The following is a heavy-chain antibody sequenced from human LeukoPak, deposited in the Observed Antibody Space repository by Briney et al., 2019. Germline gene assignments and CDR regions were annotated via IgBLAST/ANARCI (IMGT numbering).Heavy chain of an antibody. Sequence: GGSLRLSRAASGFTFSSYAMHWVRQAPGKGLEYVSAISSNGGSTYYANSVKGRFTISRDNSKNTLYLQMGSLRAEDMAVYYCARDSYSGSYYGYFQHWGQGTLVTVSS. D-gene: IGHD1-26*01. CDR2: ISSNGGST. V-gene: IGHV3-64*01. J-gene: IGHJ1*01. CDR3: ARDSYSGSYYGYFQH. CDR1: GFTFSSYA.